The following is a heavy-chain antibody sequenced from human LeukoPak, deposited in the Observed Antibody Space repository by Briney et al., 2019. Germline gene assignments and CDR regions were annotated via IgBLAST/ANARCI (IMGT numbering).Heavy chain of an antibody. CDR3: ARDLPDYGGNSVLDY. CDR1: GGTFSSYA. D-gene: IGHD4-23*01. Sequence: GASVKVSCKASGGTFSSYAISWVRQAPGQGLEWMGGIIPIFGTAHYAQKFQGRVTITTDESTSTAYMELSSLRSEDTAVYYCARDLPDYGGNSVLDYWGQGTLVTVSS. J-gene: IGHJ4*02. V-gene: IGHV1-69*05. CDR2: IIPIFGTA.